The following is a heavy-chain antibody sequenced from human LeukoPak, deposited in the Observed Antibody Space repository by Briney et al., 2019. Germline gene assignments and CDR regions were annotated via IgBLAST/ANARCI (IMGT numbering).Heavy chain of an antibody. V-gene: IGHV4-4*07. CDR1: GGSISSYY. D-gene: IGHD3-10*01. Sequence: PSETLSLTCTVSGGSISSYYWSWIRQPAGKGLEWIGRIYTSGSTNYNPSLKSRVTMSVDTSKNQFSLRLSSVTAADTAVYYCRGSYGAGRKRFDYWGQGTLVTVSS. J-gene: IGHJ4*02. CDR3: RGSYGAGRKRFDY. CDR2: IYTSGST.